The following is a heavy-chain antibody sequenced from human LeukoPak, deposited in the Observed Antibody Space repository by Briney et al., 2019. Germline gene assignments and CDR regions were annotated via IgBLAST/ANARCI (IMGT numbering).Heavy chain of an antibody. CDR1: GYTFTSYD. CDR3: ARGRSPRVRGVIITRLFDY. D-gene: IGHD3-10*01. J-gene: IGHJ4*02. CDR2: MNPNSGNT. V-gene: IGHV1-8*01. Sequence: ASVNVSCKASGYTFTSYDINWVRQATGQGLGWMGWMNPNSGNTGYAQKFQGRVTMTRNTSISTAYMELSSLRSEDTAVYYCARGRSPRVRGVIITRLFDYWGQGTLVTVSS.